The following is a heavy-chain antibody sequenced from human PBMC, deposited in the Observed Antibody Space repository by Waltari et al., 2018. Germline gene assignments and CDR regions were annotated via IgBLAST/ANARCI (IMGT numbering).Heavy chain of an antibody. CDR2: IWDDGSNK. CDR3: ARYYYDSSGYLDY. Sequence: QVQLVESGGGVVQPGRSLRLSCAASGFTFSSYGMHWVRQAPGKGLEWVAVIWDDGSNKYYADSVKGRFTISRDNSKNTLYLQMNSLRAEDTAVYYCARYYYDSSGYLDYWGQGTLVTVSS. CDR1: GFTFSSYG. V-gene: IGHV3-33*01. J-gene: IGHJ4*02. D-gene: IGHD3-22*01.